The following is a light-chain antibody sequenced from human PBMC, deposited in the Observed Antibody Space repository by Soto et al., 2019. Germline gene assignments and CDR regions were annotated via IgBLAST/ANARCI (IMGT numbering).Light chain of an antibody. V-gene: IGLV2-14*01. CDR3: NSYTSSSTLDV. CDR1: SSDVGGYNY. Sequence: QSVLTQPASVSGFPGQSITISCTGTSSDVGGYNYVSWYQQHPGKAPKLMIYEVSNRPSGVSNRFSGSKSGNTASLTISGLQVEDEADYYCNSYTSSSTLDVFGTGTKVTVL. CDR2: EVS. J-gene: IGLJ1*01.